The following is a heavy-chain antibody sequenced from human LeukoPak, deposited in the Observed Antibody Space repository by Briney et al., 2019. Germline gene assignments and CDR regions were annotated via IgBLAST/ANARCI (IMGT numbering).Heavy chain of an antibody. CDR1: GGTFSSYA. J-gene: IGHJ3*02. D-gene: IGHD1-1*01. CDR2: ISYDGSNK. Sequence: SCKASGGTFSSYAMHWVRQAPGKGLEWVAVISYDGSNKYYADSVKGRFTISRDNSKNTLYLQMNSLRAEDTAVYYCASLPKNWNDSWAFDIWGQGTMVTVSS. V-gene: IGHV3-30-3*01. CDR3: ASLPKNWNDSWAFDI.